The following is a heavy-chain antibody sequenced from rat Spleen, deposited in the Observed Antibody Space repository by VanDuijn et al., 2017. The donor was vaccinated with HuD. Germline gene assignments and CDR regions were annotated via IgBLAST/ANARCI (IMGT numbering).Heavy chain of an antibody. Sequence: EVQLVESGGGLVQPGRSLKLSCTASGFTYSNYVMAWVRQAPTKGLEWVASISTGGGNTYYRDSVKGRFTISRDNAKNTLYLQMDRWRSEETATYYCAKDKRAYYGDNPFDYWGQGVMVTVSS. CDR1: GFTYSNYV. J-gene: IGHJ2*01. V-gene: IGHV5S13*01. CDR3: AKDKRAYYGDNPFDY. D-gene: IGHD1-9*01. CDR2: ISTGGGNT.